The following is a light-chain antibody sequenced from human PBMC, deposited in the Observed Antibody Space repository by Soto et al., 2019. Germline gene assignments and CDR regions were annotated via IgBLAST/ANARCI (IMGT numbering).Light chain of an antibody. J-gene: IGKJ1*01. CDR1: QSVSSR. CDR3: QQYGSSPL. CDR2: GAS. Sequence: EIVLTQSPDILSVSPGERATLSFRASQSVSSRLAWYQQKPGQAPRVLIYGASSRATGIPDRFSGSGSGTDFTLTISRLEPEDFAVYYCQQYGSSPLFGPGTKVDI. V-gene: IGKV3-20*01.